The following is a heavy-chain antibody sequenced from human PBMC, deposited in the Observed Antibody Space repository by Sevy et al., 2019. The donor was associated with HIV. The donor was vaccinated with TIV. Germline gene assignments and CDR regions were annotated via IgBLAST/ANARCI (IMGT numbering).Heavy chain of an antibody. CDR3: AKVPDYDFWSGYYLYFDY. V-gene: IGHV3-23*01. J-gene: IGHJ4*02. CDR1: GFTFSSYA. D-gene: IGHD3-3*01. Sequence: GGSLRLSCAASGFTFSSYAMSWVRQAPGKGLEWVSAISGSGGSTYYAYSVKGRFTISRDNSKNTLYLQMNSLRAEDTAVYYCAKVPDYDFWSGYYLYFDYWGQGTLVTVSS. CDR2: ISGSGGST.